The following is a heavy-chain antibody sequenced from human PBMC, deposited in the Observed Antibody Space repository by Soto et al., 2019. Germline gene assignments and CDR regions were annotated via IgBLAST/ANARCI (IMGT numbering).Heavy chain of an antibody. CDR2: ISYTGST. J-gene: IGHJ6*02. Sequence: QVQLQESGPGLVKPSQTLSLTCTVSGGSISSGDYYWSWFRQPPGKGLEWLGHISYTGSTYNNPSLMSRLTISVDRSQNQFSLKLSSVTAADTAIYYCARDRGGLRLGYHGVDVWGQGTTVTVSS. V-gene: IGHV4-30-4*01. D-gene: IGHD2-2*03. CDR3: ARDRGGLRLGYHGVDV. CDR1: GGSISSGDYY.